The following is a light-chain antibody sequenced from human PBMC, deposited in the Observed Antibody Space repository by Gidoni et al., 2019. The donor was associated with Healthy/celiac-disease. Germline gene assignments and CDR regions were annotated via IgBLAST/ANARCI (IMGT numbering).Light chain of an antibody. CDR3: QQYNNWPPWT. CDR2: GAS. CDR1: QSVSSK. V-gene: IGKV3-15*01. J-gene: IGKJ1*01. Sequence: EIVMTQSPATLSVSPGERATLPCRASQSVSSKLARYQQKPGQAPRLLIYGASTRATGSPARFSGSGSGTEFTLTISSLQSEDFAVYYCQQYNNWPPWTFGQGTKVEIK.